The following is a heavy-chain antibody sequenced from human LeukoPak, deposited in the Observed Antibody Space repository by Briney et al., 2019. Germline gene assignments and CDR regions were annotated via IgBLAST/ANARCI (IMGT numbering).Heavy chain of an antibody. CDR3: AKFSEVVAATGAFDI. Sequence: GASVKVSCKVSGYTLTELSMHWVRQAPGKGLEWMGGFDPEDGETIYAQKFQGRVTMTEDTSTDTAYMELSSLRSEDTAVYYCAKFSEVVAATGAFDIWGQGTIVTVSS. CDR2: FDPEDGET. CDR1: GYTLTELS. D-gene: IGHD2-15*01. V-gene: IGHV1-24*01. J-gene: IGHJ3*02.